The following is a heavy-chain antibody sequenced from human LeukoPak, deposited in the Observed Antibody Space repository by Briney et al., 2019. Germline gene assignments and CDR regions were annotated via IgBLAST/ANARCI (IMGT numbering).Heavy chain of an antibody. V-gene: IGHV4-34*01. CDR2: INHSGST. D-gene: IGHD6-19*01. CDR3: ARGWLAKTYYYYGMDV. J-gene: IGHJ6*02. CDR1: GGSISSGGYS. Sequence: PSETLSLTCAVSGGSISSGGYSWSWIRQPPGKGLEWIGEINHSGSTNYNPSLKSRVTISVDTSKNQFSLKLSSVTAADTAVYYCARGWLAKTYYYYGMDVWGQGTTVTVSS.